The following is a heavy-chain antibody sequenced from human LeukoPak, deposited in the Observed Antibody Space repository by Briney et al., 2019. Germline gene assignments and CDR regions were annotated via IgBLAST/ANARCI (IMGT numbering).Heavy chain of an antibody. Sequence: GGSLRLSCAASGFTFSSFALHWVRQAPGKGLQWVAVISYDGNNKYYADSVKGRFTISRDNSKNTLYLQMNSLRAEDTAVYYCAKDGRTGRIAAAGTWFDPWGQGTLVTVSS. V-gene: IGHV3-30*01. D-gene: IGHD6-13*01. J-gene: IGHJ5*02. CDR2: ISYDGNNK. CDR1: GFTFSSFA. CDR3: AKDGRTGRIAAAGTWFDP.